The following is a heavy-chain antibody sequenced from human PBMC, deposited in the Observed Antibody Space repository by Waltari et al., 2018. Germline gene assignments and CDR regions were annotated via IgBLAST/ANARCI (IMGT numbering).Heavy chain of an antibody. CDR2: IHYSGST. CDR1: GESFLGYF. V-gene: IGHV4-34*01. D-gene: IGHD2-21*01. Sequence: QVQLHQCGAGRLKPSETLSLTCAVSGESFLGYFWSWVRQSPGKGLEWLGSIHYSGSTNYNPTLESRLSLSVDTTKKQFSLKLTSVTAADAALYFCARYGEVPASYFFDHWGQGTLVTVSS. CDR3: ARYGEVPASYFFDH. J-gene: IGHJ4*01.